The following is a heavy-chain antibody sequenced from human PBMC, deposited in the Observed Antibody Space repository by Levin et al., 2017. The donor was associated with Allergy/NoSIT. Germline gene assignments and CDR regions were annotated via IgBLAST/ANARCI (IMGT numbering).Heavy chain of an antibody. Sequence: GESLKISCKGSGYSFTSYWIGWVRQMPGKGLEWMGIIYPGDSDTRYSPSFQGQVTISADKSISTAYLQWSSLKASDTAMYYCARHPPPGLGTLYYFDYWGQGTLVTVSS. J-gene: IGHJ4*02. V-gene: IGHV5-51*01. CDR2: IYPGDSDT. CDR3: ARHPPPGLGTLYYFDY. CDR1: GYSFTSYW. D-gene: IGHD7-27*01.